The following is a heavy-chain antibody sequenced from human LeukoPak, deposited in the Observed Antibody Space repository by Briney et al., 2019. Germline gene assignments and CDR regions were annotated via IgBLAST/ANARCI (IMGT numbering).Heavy chain of an antibody. V-gene: IGHV3-23*01. Sequence: GGSLRLSCAASGFTFSSYSLNWVRQAPGKGLEWVSAISDSGGSTYYADSVKGRFTISRDNSKNTLYLQMNSLRAEDTAVYYCAKETCSGYSCYIFDYWGQGTLVTVSS. CDR2: ISDSGGST. CDR3: AKETCSGYSCYIFDY. J-gene: IGHJ4*02. D-gene: IGHD2-15*01. CDR1: GFTFSSYS.